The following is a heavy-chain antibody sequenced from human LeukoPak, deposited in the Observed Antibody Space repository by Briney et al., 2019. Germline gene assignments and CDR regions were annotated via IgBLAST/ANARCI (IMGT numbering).Heavy chain of an antibody. CDR1: GFPFSSYV. D-gene: IGHD2/OR15-2a*01. Sequence: GGSLRLSCAASGFPFSSYVMHWLGQAPGKGLEWVAVIWFDGGKIYYADSVKGRFTISRDNSKNTLYLQMNSLRAEDTAVYHCVRDFTNIRGGGYFDNWGQGTLVPVSS. J-gene: IGHJ4*02. V-gene: IGHV3-33*01. CDR3: VRDFTNIRGGGYFDN. CDR2: IWFDGGKI.